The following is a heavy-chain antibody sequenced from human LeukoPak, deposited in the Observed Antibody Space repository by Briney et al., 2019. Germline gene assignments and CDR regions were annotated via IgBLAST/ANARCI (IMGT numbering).Heavy chain of an antibody. D-gene: IGHD3-10*01. CDR1: GGSFSGYY. CDR2: INHSGST. Sequence: PSETLSLTCAVYGGSFSGYYWSWIRQPPGKGLEWIGEINHSGSTNYNPSLKSRVTISVDTSKNQFSLKLSSVTAADTAVYYCARAAYSYYYGSGSLSWFDPWGQGTLVTVSS. CDR3: ARAAYSYYYGSGSLSWFDP. J-gene: IGHJ5*02. V-gene: IGHV4-34*01.